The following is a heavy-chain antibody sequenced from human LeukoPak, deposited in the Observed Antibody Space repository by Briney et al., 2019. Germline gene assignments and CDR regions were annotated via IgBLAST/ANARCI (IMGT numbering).Heavy chain of an antibody. CDR3: AMGIRGNELDN. CDR2: INTDGSTI. J-gene: IGHJ4*02. V-gene: IGHV3-74*01. Sequence: PGGSLRLSCAASGFTFSNYWMHWVRQAPGKGLVWISRINTDGSTINYADSVQGRFSISRDNAKNTHYLRMNSLRVEDTGVYYCAMGIRGNELDNWGQGTQVIVSS. D-gene: IGHD7-27*01. CDR1: GFTFSNYW.